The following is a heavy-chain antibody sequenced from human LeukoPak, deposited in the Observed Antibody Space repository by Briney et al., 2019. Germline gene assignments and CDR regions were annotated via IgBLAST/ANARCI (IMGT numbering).Heavy chain of an antibody. CDR2: ISGSGGNT. J-gene: IGHJ6*03. CDR1: GFTFSSYA. D-gene: IGHD2-2*01. Sequence: PGGSLRLSCAASGFTFSSYAMNWVRQAPGKGLEWVSSISGSGGNTWYADSVKGRFTISRDNSKNTLYLQMISLRVEDTAVFYCAKDRGSSYYYYYYSMDVWGKGTTVTVSS. V-gene: IGHV3-23*01. CDR3: AKDRGSSYYYYYYSMDV.